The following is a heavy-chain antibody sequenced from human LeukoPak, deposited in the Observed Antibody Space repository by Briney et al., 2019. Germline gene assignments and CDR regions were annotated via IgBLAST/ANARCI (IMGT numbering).Heavy chain of an antibody. CDR3: TKRVKYGGTWDHFAD. D-gene: IGHD1-26*01. CDR2: VNADGGNT. J-gene: IGHJ4*02. CDR1: GFTFDNYR. Sequence: PGGSLRLSCAASGFTFDNYRMSWVRQAPGKGLEWASTVNADGGNTYYADSVKGRFTISRDNSKSTLILQMNSLRVEDTALYYCTKRVKYGGTWDHFADWGQGTLVTVSS. V-gene: IGHV3-23*01.